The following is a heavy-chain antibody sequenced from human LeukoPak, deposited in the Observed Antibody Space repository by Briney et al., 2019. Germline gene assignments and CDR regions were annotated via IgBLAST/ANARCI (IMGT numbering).Heavy chain of an antibody. J-gene: IGHJ3*02. CDR3: ARDPNGDYIGAFDM. Sequence: PGGSLRLPCTASGFTFSAYAMMWVRQAPGKGPERVSAIRGGGGSAFYADSVKGRFTISRDNSKYTLFLQMNSLRAEDTAVYYCARDPNGDYIGAFDMWGPGTMVTVSS. D-gene: IGHD4-17*01. CDR1: GFTFSAYA. V-gene: IGHV3-23*01. CDR2: IRGGGGSA.